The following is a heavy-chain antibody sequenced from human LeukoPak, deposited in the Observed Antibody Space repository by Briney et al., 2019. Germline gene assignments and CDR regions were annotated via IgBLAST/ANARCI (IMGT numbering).Heavy chain of an antibody. J-gene: IGHJ4*02. CDR3: ARDEYDYVWGSYRYTASYFDY. Sequence: GGSLRLSCAASGFTFSDYYMSWIRQAPGKGLEWVSYISSSGSTIYYADSVKGRFTISRDNAKNSLYLQMNSLRAEDTAVYYCARDEYDYVWGSYRYTASYFDYWGQGTLVTVSS. D-gene: IGHD3-16*02. CDR1: GFTFSDYY. CDR2: ISSSGSTI. V-gene: IGHV3-11*04.